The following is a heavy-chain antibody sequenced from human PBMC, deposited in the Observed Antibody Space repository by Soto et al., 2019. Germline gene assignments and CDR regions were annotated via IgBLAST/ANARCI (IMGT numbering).Heavy chain of an antibody. Sequence: GGSLRLSCGASGFTFSHYTINWVRQAPGKGLEWVSSVSSTASKIDYADSVKGRFTISRDNAKNSLYLQMNSLRAEDTAIYYCARALYYDILTGLVDYWGQGT. V-gene: IGHV3-21*01. J-gene: IGHJ4*02. CDR3: ARALYYDILTGLVDY. CDR1: GFTFSHYT. CDR2: VSSTASKI. D-gene: IGHD3-9*01.